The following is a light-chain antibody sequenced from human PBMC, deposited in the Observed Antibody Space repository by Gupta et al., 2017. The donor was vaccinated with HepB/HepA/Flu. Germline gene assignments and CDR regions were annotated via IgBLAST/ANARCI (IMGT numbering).Light chain of an antibody. CDR1: QSVSSY. CDR3: QQRSNWPLCS. Sequence: EIVFTQSRATLSLSPGEGATLPCRASQSVSSYLAWYQQKPGQAHRLLIYDASNRATGLPARFSGSGSGTDFTLTISSLEPEDFAVYYCQQRSNWPLCSFGQGTQLEIK. V-gene: IGKV3-11*01. J-gene: IGKJ2*04. CDR2: DAS.